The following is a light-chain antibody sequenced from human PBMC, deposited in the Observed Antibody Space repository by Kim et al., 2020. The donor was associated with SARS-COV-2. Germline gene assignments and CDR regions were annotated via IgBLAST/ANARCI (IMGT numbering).Light chain of an antibody. CDR1: KGSGTTTQL. V-gene: IGLV7-46*01. CDR3: LLSYSGRVV. Sequence: GGKSKHTCGCSKGSGTTTQLTKWVQQRPGQAPITLSDDTNNKHAWTPARFSGSRLGGKAALTLSGARPEDEADYECLLSYSGRVVFGGGTKLTVL. J-gene: IGLJ3*02. CDR2: DTN.